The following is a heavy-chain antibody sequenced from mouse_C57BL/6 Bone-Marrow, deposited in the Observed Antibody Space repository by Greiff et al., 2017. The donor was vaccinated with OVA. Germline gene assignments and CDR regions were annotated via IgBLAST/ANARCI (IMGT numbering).Heavy chain of an antibody. CDR1: GFTFSSYG. V-gene: IGHV5-6*02. Sequence: DVMLVESGGDLVKPGGSLKLSCAASGFTFSSYGMSWVRQTPDKRLEWVATISSGGSYTYYPDSVKGRFTISSDNAKNTLYLQLSRLKSEDTAMYYCARWLLLDWFAYWGQGTLVTVSA. CDR3: ARWLLLDWFAY. CDR2: ISSGGSYT. D-gene: IGHD2-3*01. J-gene: IGHJ3*01.